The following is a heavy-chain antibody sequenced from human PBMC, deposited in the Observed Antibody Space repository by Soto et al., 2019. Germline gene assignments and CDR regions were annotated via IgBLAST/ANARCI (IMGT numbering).Heavy chain of an antibody. V-gene: IGHV3-33*01. J-gene: IGHJ4*02. CDR2: IWCDGSNK. Sequence: QVQLVESGGGLVQPGRSLRLSCAASGFTFSSYGMHWVRQAPGKGLEWVAVIWCDGSNKFYADSVKGRFTISRDNSKNTVSLHRNSLRDEDSAAYYCATTGPYWGQGTLVTVSS. CDR3: ATTGPY. CDR1: GFTFSSYG.